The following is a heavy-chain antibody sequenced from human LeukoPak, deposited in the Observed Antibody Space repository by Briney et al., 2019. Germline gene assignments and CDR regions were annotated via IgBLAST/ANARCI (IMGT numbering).Heavy chain of an antibody. D-gene: IGHD3-22*01. V-gene: IGHV4-39*01. J-gene: IGHJ4*02. CDR1: GDSISTSNYY. CDR3: ARSYYYDYRQIDY. CDR2: IYYSGIT. Sequence: SETLSLTCTVSGDSISTSNYYWGCIPQPPGKGLEWLVSIYYSGITHYYPSLKSPLTLYVCTSKNQVSLHLFSVTAADTAVFYCARSYYYDYRQIDYWGQGSLVTVSS.